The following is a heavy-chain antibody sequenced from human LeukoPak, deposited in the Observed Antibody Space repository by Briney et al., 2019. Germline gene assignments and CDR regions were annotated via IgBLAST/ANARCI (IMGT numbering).Heavy chain of an antibody. J-gene: IGHJ4*02. CDR2: IHHNGEIT. CDR1: GFTFSSYA. V-gene: IGHV3-64D*06. D-gene: IGHD1-26*01. Sequence: QPGGSLRLSCAASGFTFSSYAMHWVRQAPGRALEYVSFIHHNGEITSYADSVRGRFTVSRDNSKNTLFLELSSLRVDDTAVYYCARDMSGTYSFDYWGQGTLVTVSS. CDR3: ARDMSGTYSFDY.